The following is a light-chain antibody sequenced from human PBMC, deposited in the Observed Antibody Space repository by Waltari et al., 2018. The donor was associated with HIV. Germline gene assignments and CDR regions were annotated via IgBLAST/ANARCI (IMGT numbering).Light chain of an antibody. CDR3: AAWDDSLSGV. CDR2: RNN. CDR1: SSNIGNNP. V-gene: IGLV1-47*01. J-gene: IGLJ2*01. Sequence: QSVLTQPPSASGTPGQRVTISCSGGSSNIGNNPVYWYQQFPGTAPKLLIYRNNRRPSGVPDRFSGSKSGTSASLVISGLRSEDEADYYCAAWDDSLSGVFGGGTKVTVL.